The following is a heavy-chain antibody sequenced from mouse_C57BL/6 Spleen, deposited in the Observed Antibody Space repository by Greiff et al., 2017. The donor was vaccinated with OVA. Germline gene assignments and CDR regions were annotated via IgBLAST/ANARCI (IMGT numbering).Heavy chain of an antibody. V-gene: IGHV5-4*01. J-gene: IGHJ3*01. Sequence: EVKLVESGGGLVKPGGSLKLSCAASGFTFSSYAMSWVRQTPEKRLEWVATISDGGSYTYYPDNVKGRFTISRDNAKNNLYLQMSHLKSEDTAMDYCARDYDYDGFAYWGQGTLVTVSA. CDR3: ARDYDYDGFAY. D-gene: IGHD2-4*01. CDR2: ISDGGSYT. CDR1: GFTFSSYA.